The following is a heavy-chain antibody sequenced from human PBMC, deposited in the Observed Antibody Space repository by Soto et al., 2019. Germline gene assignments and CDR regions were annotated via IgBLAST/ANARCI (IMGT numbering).Heavy chain of an antibody. CDR2: TYYRSRWYF. CDR1: GDSVSSNSAA. J-gene: IGHJ5*01. D-gene: IGHD3-22*01. Sequence: SQTLSLTCDISGDSVSSNSAAWNWSRQSPSRGLEWLGRTYYRSRWYFDYAVSVKSRITISPDISNNQVSLQLTSVTPDDTAIYYCVRLIGNSWLDSWGQGTLVTVSS. CDR3: VRLIGNSWLDS. V-gene: IGHV6-1*01.